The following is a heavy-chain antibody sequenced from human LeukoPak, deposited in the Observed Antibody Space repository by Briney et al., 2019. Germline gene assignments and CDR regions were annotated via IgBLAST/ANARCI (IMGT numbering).Heavy chain of an antibody. CDR2: ISSGSSTI. J-gene: IGHJ4*02. V-gene: IGHV3-11*01. CDR1: GFTFSDYY. D-gene: IGHD3-10*01. CDR3: ASVSHGSGSVYYFDY. Sequence: PGGSLRLSCAASGFTFSDYYMSWIRQAPGKGLDWVSYISSGSSTINYADSVKGRITISRDNANNSLYLQMNSLRAEDTALYYCASVSHGSGSVYYFDYWGQGALVTVSS.